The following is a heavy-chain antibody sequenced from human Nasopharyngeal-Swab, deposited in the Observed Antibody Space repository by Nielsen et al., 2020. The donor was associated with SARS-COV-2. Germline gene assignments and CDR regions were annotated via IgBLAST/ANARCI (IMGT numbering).Heavy chain of an antibody. CDR2: ISSSSSYI. J-gene: IGHJ4*02. Sequence: GESLKISCAASGFTFSSYSMNWVRQAPGKGLEWVSSISSSSSYIYYADSVQGRFTISSDNAKNSLYLQMNSLRAEDTAVYYCARFRRDGYNKPFDYWGQGTLVTVSS. V-gene: IGHV3-21*01. CDR1: GFTFSSYS. CDR3: ARFRRDGYNKPFDY. D-gene: IGHD5-24*01.